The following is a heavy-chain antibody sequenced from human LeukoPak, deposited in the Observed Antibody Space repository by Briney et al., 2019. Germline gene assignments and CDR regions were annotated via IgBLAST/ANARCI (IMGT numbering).Heavy chain of an antibody. CDR3: ARSRVGSSGAFDI. CDR1: GYTFTSYD. J-gene: IGHJ3*02. Sequence: ASVKVSCKASGYTFTSYDINWVRQATGQGLEWMGWMNPNSGNTGYAQKFQGRVTMARDTSISTAYMELSRLRSDDTAVYYCARSRVGSSGAFDIWGQGTMVTVSS. CDR2: MNPNSGNT. V-gene: IGHV1-8*01. D-gene: IGHD6-6*01.